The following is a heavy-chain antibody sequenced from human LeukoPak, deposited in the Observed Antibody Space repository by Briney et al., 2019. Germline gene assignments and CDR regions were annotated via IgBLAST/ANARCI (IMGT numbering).Heavy chain of an antibody. J-gene: IGHJ6*03. Sequence: PGGSLRLSCAASGFTFSNAWMSWVRQAPGKGLEWVGRIKSKTDGGTTDYAAPVKGRFTISRDDSKNTLYLQMNSLKTEDTAVYYCTTEDYYGSGSYYSLNMDVWGKGTTVTVSS. CDR3: TTEDYYGSGSYYSLNMDV. V-gene: IGHV3-15*01. CDR2: IKSKTDGGTT. CDR1: GFTFSNAW. D-gene: IGHD3-10*01.